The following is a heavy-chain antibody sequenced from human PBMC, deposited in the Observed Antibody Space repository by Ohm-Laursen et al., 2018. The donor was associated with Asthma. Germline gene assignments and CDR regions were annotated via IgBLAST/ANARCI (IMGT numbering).Heavy chain of an antibody. CDR3: ARKRLWGLPDWYFDL. J-gene: IGHJ2*01. V-gene: IGHV3-21*04. D-gene: IGHD2-21*01. CDR1: GYTFSRYS. CDR2: ISANGGYT. Sequence: SLRLSCSASGYTFSRYSIHWVRQVPGRGLEWVSGISANGGYTPYADSVQGRFAISRDNSKNTLYLQMDSLRGEDTAVYYCARKRLWGLPDWYFDLWGRGTLVSVSS.